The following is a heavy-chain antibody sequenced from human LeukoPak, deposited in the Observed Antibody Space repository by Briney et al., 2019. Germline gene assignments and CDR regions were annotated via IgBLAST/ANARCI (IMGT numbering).Heavy chain of an antibody. J-gene: IGHJ3*02. CDR3: ARTKWELGAFDI. CDR1: GGSFSGYY. D-gene: IGHD1-26*01. Sequence: SETLSLTCAVYGGSFSGYYWSWIRQPPGKGLEWIGYIYYSGSTNYNPSLKSRVTISVDTSKNQFSLKLSSVTAADTAVYYCARTKWELGAFDIWGQGTMVTVSS. CDR2: IYYSGST. V-gene: IGHV4-59*01.